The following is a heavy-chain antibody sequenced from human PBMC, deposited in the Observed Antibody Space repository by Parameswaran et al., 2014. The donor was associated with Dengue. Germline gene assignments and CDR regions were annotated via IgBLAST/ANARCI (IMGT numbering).Heavy chain of an antibody. CDR1: GFTFSDYF. CDR3: ARNDYPSIDS. Sequence: GGSLRLSCAASGFTFSDYFMSWIRQAPGKGLEWVSYISGDGTTIYYSDSVKGRFTISRDNAKNSLYLQMNSLRAEDTALYYCARNDYPSIDSWGQGTLVTVSS. CDR2: ISGDGTTI. V-gene: IGHV3-11*01. D-gene: IGHD4-11*01. J-gene: IGHJ4*02.